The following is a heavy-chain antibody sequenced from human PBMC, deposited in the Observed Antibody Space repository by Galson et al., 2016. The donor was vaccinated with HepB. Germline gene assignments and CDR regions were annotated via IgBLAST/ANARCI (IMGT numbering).Heavy chain of an antibody. CDR2: ISDGGTA. CDR3: ARVSGPWVGVPAAKVYFDF. D-gene: IGHD2-2*01. CDR1: GFTFKYHA. V-gene: IGHV3-23*01. Sequence: LRLSCAASGFTFKYHAMSWVRQAPGSGLEWVAVISDGGTAHYADSVKGRFTISRDNSKDTVYLQMDSLRAEDRAEYYCARVSGPWVGVPAAKVYFDFWGQGTLVIVSS. J-gene: IGHJ4*02.